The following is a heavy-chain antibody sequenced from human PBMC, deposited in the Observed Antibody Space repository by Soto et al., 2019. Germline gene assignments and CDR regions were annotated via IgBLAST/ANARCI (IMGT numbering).Heavy chain of an antibody. CDR1: GGSISSGEYY. CDR2: ISYSGNT. D-gene: IGHD1-26*01. V-gene: IGHV4-30-4*01. J-gene: IGHJ6*02. CDR3: ARDRGEWELLRGADYNGMDV. Sequence: QVRLQESGPGLVKPSQTLSLTCSVSGGSISSGEYYWSWIRQSPGKGLEWIGYISYSGNTYYNPSLKTRVSISLDTSKNRFSLNLIYVTAADTAVYYCARDRGEWELLRGADYNGMDVWGQGTTVTVSS.